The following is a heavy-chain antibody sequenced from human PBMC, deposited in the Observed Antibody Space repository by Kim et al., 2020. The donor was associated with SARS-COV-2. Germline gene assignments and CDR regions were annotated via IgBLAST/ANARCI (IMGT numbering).Heavy chain of an antibody. CDR3: ARLGGKGSGSYYPYYYYGMDV. CDR2: INHSGST. J-gene: IGHJ6*02. V-gene: IGHV4-34*01. CDR1: GGSFSGYY. D-gene: IGHD3-10*01. Sequence: SETLSLTCAVYGGSFSGYYWSWIRQPPGKGLEWIGEINHSGSTNYNPSLKSRVTISVDTSKNQFSLKLSSVTAADTAVYYCARLGGKGSGSYYPYYYYGMDVWGQGTTVTVSS.